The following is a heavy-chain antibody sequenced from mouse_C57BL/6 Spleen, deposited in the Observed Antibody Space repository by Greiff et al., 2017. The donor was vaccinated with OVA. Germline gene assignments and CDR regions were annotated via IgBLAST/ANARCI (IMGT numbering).Heavy chain of an antibody. J-gene: IGHJ2*01. CDR2: IYPGNSDT. CDR3: TRPSGTTVVAPFDY. D-gene: IGHD1-1*01. Sequence: DVQLQESGTVLARPGASVKMSCKTSGYTFTSYWMHWVKQRPGQGLEWIGAIYPGNSDTSYNQKFKGKAKLTAVTSASTAYMELSSLTNEDSAVYYCTRPSGTTVVAPFDYWGQGTTLTVSS. CDR1: GYTFTSYW. V-gene: IGHV1-5*01.